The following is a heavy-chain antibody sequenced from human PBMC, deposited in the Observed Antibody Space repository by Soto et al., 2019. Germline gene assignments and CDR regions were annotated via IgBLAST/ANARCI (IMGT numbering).Heavy chain of an antibody. J-gene: IGHJ1*01. Sequence: PGGSLRLSCAASGFTFSDYYMSWIRRAPGKGLEWVSYITHNGDTMSSTGSVERRFATSRDKAKNPLYLEMTRLRAVYKAADNSARRHWQLECWGKGTLVTVPS. CDR3: ARRHWQLEC. D-gene: IGHD6-13*01. V-gene: IGHV3-11*01. CDR2: ITHNGDTM. CDR1: GFTFSDYY.